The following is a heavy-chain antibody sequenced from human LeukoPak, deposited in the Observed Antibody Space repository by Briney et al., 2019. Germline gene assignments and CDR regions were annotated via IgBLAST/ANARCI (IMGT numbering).Heavy chain of an antibody. CDR1: GGSISSYY. J-gene: IGHJ3*02. D-gene: IGHD3-10*01. V-gene: IGHV4-59*08. CDR3: ARPLHGSGSYYDAFDI. CDR2: IYYSGST. Sequence: PSETLSLTCTVSGGSISSYYWSWIRQPPGKGLEWIGYIYYSGSTNYNPSLKSRVTISVDTSKNQFSPKLSSVTAADTAVYYCARPLHGSGSYYDAFDIWGQGTMVTVSS.